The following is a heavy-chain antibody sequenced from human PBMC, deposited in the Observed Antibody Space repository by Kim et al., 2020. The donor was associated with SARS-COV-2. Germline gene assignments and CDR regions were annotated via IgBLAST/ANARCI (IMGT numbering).Heavy chain of an antibody. V-gene: IGHV3-53*01. Sequence: GGSLRLSCAASGFTVGDNHMTWVRQAPGKGLEWVSLIYGGGTKSYAESVKGRLTISRDNSKNTLYLQMNNLRAEDTSVYYCAKIRAWGNDYWGQGTLVTVSS. CDR1: GFTVGDNH. CDR3: AKIRAWGNDY. D-gene: IGHD7-27*01. J-gene: IGHJ4*02. CDR2: IYGGGTK.